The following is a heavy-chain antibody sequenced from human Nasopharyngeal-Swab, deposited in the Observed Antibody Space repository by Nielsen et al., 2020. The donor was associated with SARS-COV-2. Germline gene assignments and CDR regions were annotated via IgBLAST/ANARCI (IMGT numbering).Heavy chain of an antibody. CDR1: GDTFTGYY. CDR3: ARGEDSSGYNFDY. D-gene: IGHD3-22*01. V-gene: IGHV1-2*04. CDR2: INPNSGGT. Sequence: ASVKVSCKASGDTFTGYYMHWVRQAPGQGLEWMGWINPNSGGTNYAQKFQGWVTMTRDTSISTAYMELSRLRSDDTAVYYCARGEDSSGYNFDYWGQGTLVTVSS. J-gene: IGHJ4*02.